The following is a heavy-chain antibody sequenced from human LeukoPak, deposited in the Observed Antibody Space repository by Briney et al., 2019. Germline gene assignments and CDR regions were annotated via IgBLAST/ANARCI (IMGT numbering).Heavy chain of an antibody. Sequence: PSETLSLTCAVYGGSFSGYYWSWIRQPPGKGLEWIGEINHSGGTNYNPSLKSRVTISVDTSKNQFSLKLSSVTAADTAVYYCARLIGGYYFDYWGQGTLVTVSS. CDR2: INHSGGT. CDR1: GGSFSGYY. CDR3: ARLIGGYYFDY. J-gene: IGHJ4*02. D-gene: IGHD3-16*01. V-gene: IGHV4-34*01.